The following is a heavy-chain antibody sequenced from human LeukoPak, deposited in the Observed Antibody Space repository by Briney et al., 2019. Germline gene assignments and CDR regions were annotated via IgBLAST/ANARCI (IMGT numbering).Heavy chain of an antibody. J-gene: IGHJ4*02. Sequence: GSLRLSCAASGFTVSSNYMSWIRQPPGKGLEWIGEINHSGSTNYNPSLKSRVTISVDTSKNQFSLKLSSVTAADTAVYYCARTGQWLVRGLDYWGQGTLVTVSS. CDR1: GFTVSSNY. CDR2: INHSGST. CDR3: ARTGQWLVRGLDY. V-gene: IGHV4-34*01. D-gene: IGHD6-19*01.